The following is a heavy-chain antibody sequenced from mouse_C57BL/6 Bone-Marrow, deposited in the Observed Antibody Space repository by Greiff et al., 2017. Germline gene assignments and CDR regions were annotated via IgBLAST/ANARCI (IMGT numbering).Heavy chain of an antibody. CDR3: AIHEYRVRVRHNWFAY. J-gene: IGHJ3*01. CDR2: FYPGSGSI. V-gene: IGHV1-62-2*01. D-gene: IGHD2-14*01. Sequence: QVQLQQSGAELVKPGASVKLSCKASGYTFTAYTIHWVKQRSGQGLEWIGWFYPGSGSIKYNEKFKDKATLTADKSSSTVYMELSRVTSEDSAVYFCAIHEYRVRVRHNWFAYWGQGTLVTVSA. CDR1: GYTFTAYT.